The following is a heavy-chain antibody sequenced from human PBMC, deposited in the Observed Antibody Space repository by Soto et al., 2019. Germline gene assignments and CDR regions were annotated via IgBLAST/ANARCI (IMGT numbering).Heavy chain of an antibody. V-gene: IGHV4-39*01. CDR1: GGSISSSSYY. CDR2: IFYSGST. D-gene: IGHD3-22*01. J-gene: IGHJ5*01. Sequence: PSETLSLTCTVSGGSISSSSYYWGWIRQPPGKGLEWIGSIFYSGSTYYNPSIKSRVTISVDSSKNQFSLNLTSVSAADTAVYYCARLGGFYQSLDSWGQGTLVTSPQ. CDR3: ARLGGFYQSLDS.